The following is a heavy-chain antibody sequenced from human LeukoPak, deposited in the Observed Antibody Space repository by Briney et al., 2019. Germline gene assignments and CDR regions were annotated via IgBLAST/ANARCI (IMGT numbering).Heavy chain of an antibody. J-gene: IGHJ6*02. Sequence: PSQTLSLTCSVSGGSISRTSFYWSWIRQPAGKGLEWIGRLYTSGSTNYNPSLKSRVTISLDTSKNQVSLKLTSVTAADTAVYYCARDQNGGMDVWGQGTTVTVSS. V-gene: IGHV4-61*02. CDR3: ARDQNGGMDV. CDR1: GGSISRTSFY. D-gene: IGHD1-1*01. CDR2: LYTSGST.